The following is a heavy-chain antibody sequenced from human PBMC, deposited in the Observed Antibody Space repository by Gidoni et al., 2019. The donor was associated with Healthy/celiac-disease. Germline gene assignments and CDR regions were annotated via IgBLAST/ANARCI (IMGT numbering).Heavy chain of an antibody. J-gene: IGHJ3*02. V-gene: IGHV3-23*01. D-gene: IGHD3-16*01. CDR1: GFTFSSYA. CDR2: ISGSGGST. CDR3: ARCVFEGDAGPFDI. Sequence: EVQLLESGGGLVQPGGSLRLSCADAGFTFSSYAMSWVRQAPGKGLEWVSAISGSGGSTYYADSVKGRFTISRDNSKNTLYLQMNSLRAEDTAVYYCARCVFEGDAGPFDIWGQGTMVTVSS.